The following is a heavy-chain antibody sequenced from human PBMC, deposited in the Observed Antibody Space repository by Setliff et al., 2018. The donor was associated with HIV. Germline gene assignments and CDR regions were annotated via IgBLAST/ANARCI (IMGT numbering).Heavy chain of an antibody. CDR2: ISHSSSKI. V-gene: IGHV3-21*06. Sequence: PGGSLRLSCVASGFSFSDYSMNWVRRAPGRGLEWLASISHSSSKIFYADSVRGRFYISRDNAENSLFSEMTSLRVDDTAVYSCASRGVLTPSDAFDIWGRGTMVTVSS. J-gene: IGHJ3*02. CDR3: ASRGVLTPSDAFDI. CDR1: GFSFSDYS. D-gene: IGHD2-21*02.